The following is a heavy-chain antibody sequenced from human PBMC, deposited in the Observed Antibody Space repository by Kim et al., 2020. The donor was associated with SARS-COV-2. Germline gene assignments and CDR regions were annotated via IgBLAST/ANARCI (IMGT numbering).Heavy chain of an antibody. V-gene: IGHV4-34*01. CDR2: INHSGST. Sequence: SETLSLTCAVYGGSFSGYYWSWIRQPPGKGLEWIGEINHSGSTNYNPSLKSRVTISVDTSKNQFSLKLSSVTAADTAVYYCARARGRHTVTYWGNAFQHWGQGTLVTVSS. D-gene: IGHD4-17*01. CDR3: ARARGRHTVTYWGNAFQH. J-gene: IGHJ1*01. CDR1: GGSFSGYY.